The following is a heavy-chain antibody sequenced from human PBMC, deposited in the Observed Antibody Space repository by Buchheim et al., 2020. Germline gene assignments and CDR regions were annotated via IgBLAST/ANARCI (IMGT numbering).Heavy chain of an antibody. CDR3: ARGVMATSTYFDY. CDR2: LYTSGST. Sequence: QVQLQESGPGLVKPSETLSLTCTVSGGSIMTRNYYWSWIRQPAGKGLEWIGRLYTSGSTYYNPSLHSRVTISLDTSKNPFSLKLSSVTAADTAVYYCARGVMATSTYFDYWGQGTL. V-gene: IGHV4-61*02. D-gene: IGHD5-24*01. J-gene: IGHJ4*02. CDR1: GGSIMTRNYY.